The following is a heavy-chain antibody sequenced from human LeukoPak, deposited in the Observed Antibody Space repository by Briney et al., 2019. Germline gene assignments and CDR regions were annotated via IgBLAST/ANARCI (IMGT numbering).Heavy chain of an antibody. D-gene: IGHD3-9*01. CDR1: EFTFSNYW. CDR3: ARDYYDIYSGPSLGAFDN. Sequence: GGSLRLSCVVSEFTFSNYWMNWVRQAPGKGLEWVANIKQDGSETYYVDSVKGRFTISRDNARNSLYLQMNSLRVEDTAVYYCARDYYDIYSGPSLGAFDNWGQGTMVTVSS. J-gene: IGHJ3*02. CDR2: IKQDGSET. V-gene: IGHV3-7*01.